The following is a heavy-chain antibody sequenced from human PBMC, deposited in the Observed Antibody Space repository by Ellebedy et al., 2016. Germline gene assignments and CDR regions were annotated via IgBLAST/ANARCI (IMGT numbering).Heavy chain of an antibody. CDR1: GFTFTDSW. CDR3: ASGILTGYYSFDF. Sequence: GGSLRLSXAASGFTFTDSWMSWVRQAPGKGLEWVSTFSGNDGSTDYADSVKGRFTISRDNSKNKLYLQMSSLRAEDTAVYYCASGILTGYYSFDFWGQGTLVTVSS. V-gene: IGHV3-23*01. CDR2: FSGNDGST. D-gene: IGHD3-9*01. J-gene: IGHJ4*02.